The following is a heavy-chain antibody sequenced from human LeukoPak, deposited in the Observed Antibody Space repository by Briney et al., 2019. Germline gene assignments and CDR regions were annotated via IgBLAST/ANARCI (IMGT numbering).Heavy chain of an antibody. CDR1: GFTFSSYT. J-gene: IGHJ4*02. V-gene: IGHV3-64*01. D-gene: IGHD2-2*01. Sequence: GGSLRLSCAASGFTFSSYTMHWVRQAPGKGLDYVSSISSSGGSTYYANSVKGRFTISRDNSKNTLYLQMDSLRAEDMADYYCAKTYCSSTSCLVDYWGQGTLVTVTS. CDR3: AKTYCSSTSCLVDY. CDR2: ISSSGGST.